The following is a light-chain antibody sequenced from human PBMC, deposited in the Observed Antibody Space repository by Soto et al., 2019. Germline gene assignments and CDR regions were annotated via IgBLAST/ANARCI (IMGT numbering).Light chain of an antibody. Sequence: QSVLTQSPSASASLGASVKLTCTLSSGHSSYAIAWHQQQPEKGPRYLMKLNSDGSHNKGDGIPDRFSGSSSGAERYLTISSRQSEDEAYYYCQTWGTGFSVVFGGGTKLTVL. CDR3: QTWGTGFSVV. CDR1: SGHSSYA. J-gene: IGLJ2*01. V-gene: IGLV4-69*01. CDR2: LNSDGSH.